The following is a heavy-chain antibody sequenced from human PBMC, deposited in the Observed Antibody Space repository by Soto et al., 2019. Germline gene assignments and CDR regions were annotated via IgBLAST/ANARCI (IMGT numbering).Heavy chain of an antibody. D-gene: IGHD6-19*01. Sequence: QVQLQQWGAGLLKPSETLSLTCAVYGGSFSGYYWSWIRQPPGKGLEWIGEINHSGSTNYNPSLKSRATIPVDTPKNQVSLKLSAVTAADTAVHYCARDSSCRRDYGMDVWGQGNTVPLSS. CDR2: INHSGST. CDR3: ARDSSCRRDYGMDV. J-gene: IGHJ6*02. V-gene: IGHV4-34*01. CDR1: GGSFSGYY.